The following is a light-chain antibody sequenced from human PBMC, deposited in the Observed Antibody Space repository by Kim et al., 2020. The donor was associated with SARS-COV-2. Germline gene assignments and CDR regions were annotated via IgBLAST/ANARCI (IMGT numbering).Light chain of an antibody. CDR3: QKCDSAPWT. V-gene: IGKV1-27*01. CDR2: AAS. Sequence: DIQKTQSPSSLSASVGDRVTITCRASQDISNYLAWFQLKPGKAPKLLIYAASALQPGVPSRFSGSGSGTDFTLTVTSLQPEDVATYYCQKCDSAPWTFGQGTKVDIK. J-gene: IGKJ1*01. CDR1: QDISNY.